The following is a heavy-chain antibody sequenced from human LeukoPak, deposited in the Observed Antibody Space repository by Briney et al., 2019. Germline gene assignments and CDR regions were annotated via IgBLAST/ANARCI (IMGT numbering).Heavy chain of an antibody. CDR2: ISYDGSNK. J-gene: IGHJ4*02. CDR3: ASSYDFWSGYYLDY. Sequence: HPGGSLRLSCAASGFTFSSYAMHWVRQAPGKGLEWVAVISYDGSNKYYADSVKGRFTISRDNSKNTLYLQMNSLRAEDTAVYYCASSYDFWSGYYLDYWGQGTLVTVSS. D-gene: IGHD3-3*01. CDR1: GFTFSSYA. V-gene: IGHV3-30-3*01.